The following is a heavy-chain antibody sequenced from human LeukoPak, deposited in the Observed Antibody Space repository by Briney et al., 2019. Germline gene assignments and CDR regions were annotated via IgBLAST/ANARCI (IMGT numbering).Heavy chain of an antibody. CDR1: GGSISSGGYY. CDR2: IYYSGST. D-gene: IGHD3-3*01. V-gene: IGHV4-31*03. Sequence: PSQTLSLTCTVSGGSISSGGYYWSWIRQHPGKGLEWIGYIYYSGSTYYNPSLKSRVTISVDTSKNQFSLKLSSVTAADTAVYYCARDLSPNWYYDFWSGYLVPTYYYYGMDVWGQGTTVTVSS. J-gene: IGHJ6*02. CDR3: ARDLSPNWYYDFWSGYLVPTYYYYGMDV.